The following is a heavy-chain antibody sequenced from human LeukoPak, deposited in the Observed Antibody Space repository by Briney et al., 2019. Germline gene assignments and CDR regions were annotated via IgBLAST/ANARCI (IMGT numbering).Heavy chain of an antibody. CDR1: GFTFSSYS. D-gene: IGHD2-2*01. V-gene: IGHV3-23*01. Sequence: GGSLRLSCAASGFTFSSYSMNWVRQAPGKGLEWVSAISGSGGSTYYADSVKGRFTISRDNSKNTLYLQMNSLRAEDTAVYYCAKAHIPYCSSTSCPRPYYYMDVWGKGTTVTVSS. J-gene: IGHJ6*03. CDR3: AKAHIPYCSSTSCPRPYYYMDV. CDR2: ISGSGGST.